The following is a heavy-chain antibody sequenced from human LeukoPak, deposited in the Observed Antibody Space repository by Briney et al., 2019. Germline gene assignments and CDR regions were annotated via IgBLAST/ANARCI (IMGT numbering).Heavy chain of an antibody. D-gene: IGHD3-3*01. CDR3: ARGSGDFWSGYSPFDY. J-gene: IGHJ4*02. CDR2: INHSGST. CDR1: GGSFSGYY. V-gene: IGHV4-34*01. Sequence: SETLSLTCAVYGGSFSGYYWSWIRQPPGKGLEWIGEINHSGSTNYNPSLKSRVTISVDTSKNQFSLKLSSVTAADTAVYYCARGSGDFWSGYSPFDYWGQGTLVTVSS.